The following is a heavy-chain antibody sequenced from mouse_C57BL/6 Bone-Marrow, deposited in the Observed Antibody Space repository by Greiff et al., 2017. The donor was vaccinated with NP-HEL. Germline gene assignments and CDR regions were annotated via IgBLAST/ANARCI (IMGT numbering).Heavy chain of an antibody. D-gene: IGHD2-4*01. CDR3: ARWDDYDVDY. J-gene: IGHJ2*01. CDR1: GYAFTNYL. CDR2: INPGSGGT. Sequence: QVQLQQSGAELVRPGTSVKVSCKASGYAFTNYLIEWVKQRPGQGLEWIGVINPGSGGTNYNEKFKSKATLTVDTSSSTAYMQLSSLTSEDSAVYYCARWDDYDVDYWGQGTTLTVSS. V-gene: IGHV1-54*01.